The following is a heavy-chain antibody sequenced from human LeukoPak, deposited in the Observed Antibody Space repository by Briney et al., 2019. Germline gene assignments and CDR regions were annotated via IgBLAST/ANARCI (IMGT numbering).Heavy chain of an antibody. Sequence: GGTLRLSCAASGFTFSSYGMSWVRQAPGKGLEWVSAISGSGGSTYYADSVKGRFTISRDNAKNSLYLQMNSLRAEDTAVYYCARVVSGWSYYFDYWGQGTLVTVSS. D-gene: IGHD6-19*01. CDR2: ISGSGGST. CDR3: ARVVSGWSYYFDY. V-gene: IGHV3-23*01. J-gene: IGHJ4*02. CDR1: GFTFSSYG.